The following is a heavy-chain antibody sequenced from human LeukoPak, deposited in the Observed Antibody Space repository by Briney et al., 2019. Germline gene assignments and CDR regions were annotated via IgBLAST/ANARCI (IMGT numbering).Heavy chain of an antibody. CDR1: GYTFTDYH. CDR3: ARDNCAGGSCYSGFSWFDP. Sequence: ASVKVSCKASGYTFTDYHMHWVRQAPGQGLEWVGWINPNSGGTNYAQKFQGRVTMTRGTSISTAYMELSGLKSDDTAVYYCARDNCAGGSCYSGFSWFDPWGQGTLVTVSS. J-gene: IGHJ5*01. CDR2: INPNSGGT. D-gene: IGHD2-15*01. V-gene: IGHV1-2*02.